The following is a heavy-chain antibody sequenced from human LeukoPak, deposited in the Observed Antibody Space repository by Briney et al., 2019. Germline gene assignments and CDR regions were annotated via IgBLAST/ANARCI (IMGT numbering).Heavy chain of an antibody. Sequence: PSETLSLTCAVYGGSSSGYYWSWIRQPPGKGLEWIGEINHSGSTNYNPSLKSRVTISVDTSKNQFSLKLSSVTAADTAVYYCARGGIAARLRYFQHWGQGTLVTVSS. CDR1: GGSSSGYY. J-gene: IGHJ1*01. CDR2: INHSGST. D-gene: IGHD6-6*01. CDR3: ARGGIAARLRYFQH. V-gene: IGHV4-34*01.